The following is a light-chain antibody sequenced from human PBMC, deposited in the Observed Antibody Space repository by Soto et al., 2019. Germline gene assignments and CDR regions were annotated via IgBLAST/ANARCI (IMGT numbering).Light chain of an antibody. CDR2: GAS. CDR1: QSVSSN. CDR3: QQYANWPPWT. Sequence: EIVMTQSPATLSVSPGERATLSCRASQSVSSNLAWYQQKPGQAPRLLIYGASTRATVIPARFSGSGSGTEFTLTISSLQSEDFAVYYCQQYANWPPWTFGQGNKVEIK. V-gene: IGKV3-15*01. J-gene: IGKJ1*01.